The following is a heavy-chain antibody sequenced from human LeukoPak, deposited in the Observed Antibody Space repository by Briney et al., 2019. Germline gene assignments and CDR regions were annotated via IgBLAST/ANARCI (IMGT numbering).Heavy chain of an antibody. CDR1: GGTFISYA. V-gene: IGHV1-69*01. CDR2: IIPIFATP. J-gene: IGHJ1*01. D-gene: IGHD3-22*01. CDR3: AGADGYDGSGYFGLPLQH. Sequence: GSSVKVSCKASGGTFISYAISWVRQAPGQGLELMGGIIPIFATPNYAQNFQGRVTITADESTNKAYMELSSLRSEDTAVYYCAGADGYDGSGYFGLPLQHWGQGTLVTVSS.